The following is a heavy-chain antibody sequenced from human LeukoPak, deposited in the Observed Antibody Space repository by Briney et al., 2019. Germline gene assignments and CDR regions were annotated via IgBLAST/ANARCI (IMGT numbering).Heavy chain of an antibody. Sequence: GGSLRLSCAASGFTFSSYSMNWVRQAPGKGLEWVSSISSSSSYIYYADSVKGRFTISRDNAKNSLYLQMNSLRAEDTAVYYCARMTTVTTGAIDIWGQGTMVTVSS. CDR1: GFTFSSYS. CDR2: ISSSSSYI. D-gene: IGHD4-17*01. CDR3: ARMTTVTTGAIDI. J-gene: IGHJ3*02. V-gene: IGHV3-21*01.